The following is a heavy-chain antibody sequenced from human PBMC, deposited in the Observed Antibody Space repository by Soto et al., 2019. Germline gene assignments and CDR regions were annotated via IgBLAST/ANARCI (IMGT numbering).Heavy chain of an antibody. V-gene: IGHV1-18*01. Sequence: ASVKVSCKASGYTFTNFGISWVRQAPGQGLEWMGWISAYNGNTNYAQKLQGRVIMTTDTSTSTAYMELRSLRSDDTAVYYCARDRDVYYYYGMDVGGQGTTVTVSS. D-gene: IGHD3-10*01. CDR3: ARDRDVYYYYGMDV. CDR1: GYTFTNFG. J-gene: IGHJ6*02. CDR2: ISAYNGNT.